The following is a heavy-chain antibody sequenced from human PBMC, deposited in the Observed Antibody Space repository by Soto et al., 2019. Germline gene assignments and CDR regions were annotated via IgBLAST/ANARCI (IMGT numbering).Heavy chain of an antibody. CDR1: GYTFTSYA. CDR2: INAGNGNT. Sequence: QVQLVQSGAEVKKPGASVKVSCKASGYTFTSYAMHWVRQAPGQRLEWMGWINAGNGNTKYSQKFQGRVTITRDTSASTAYMELSSLRSEDTAVYYCATYDGYCSGGSCYSDYGGQGTLVTVSS. CDR3: ATYDGYCSGGSCYSDY. D-gene: IGHD2-15*01. V-gene: IGHV1-3*01. J-gene: IGHJ4*02.